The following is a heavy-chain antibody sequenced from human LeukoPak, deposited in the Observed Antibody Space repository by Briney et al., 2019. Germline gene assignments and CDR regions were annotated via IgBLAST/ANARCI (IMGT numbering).Heavy chain of an antibody. V-gene: IGHV4-30-2*03. D-gene: IGHD6-25*01. CDR1: GGSISSGGYS. CDR3: ARLNRGINAAHFDY. CDR2: ISYSGST. J-gene: IGHJ4*02. Sequence: PQTLSLTCAVSGGSISSGGYSWSWIRQPPGKGLEWIAIISYSGSTYYNPSLKSRVTISVDTSKNQFSLKLSSVAAADTAVYYCARLNRGINAAHFDYWGQGTLVTVSS.